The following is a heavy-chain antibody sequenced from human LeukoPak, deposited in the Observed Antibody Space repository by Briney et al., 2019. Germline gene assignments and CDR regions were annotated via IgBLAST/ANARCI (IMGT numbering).Heavy chain of an antibody. CDR2: ISASGGTT. Sequence: GGSLRLSCAASGFTFSNYALSWVRQAPGKGLEWVSVISASGGTTYYADSVKGRFTISRDTSKDTVYLQMHSLRAEDTAVYHCAKGDVLPSYPTFDYWGQGTLVTLSS. CDR1: GFTFSNYA. J-gene: IGHJ4*02. V-gene: IGHV3-23*01. D-gene: IGHD3-9*01. CDR3: AKGDVLPSYPTFDY.